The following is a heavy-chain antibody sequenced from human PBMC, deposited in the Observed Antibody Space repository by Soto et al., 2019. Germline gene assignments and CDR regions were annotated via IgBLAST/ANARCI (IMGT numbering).Heavy chain of an antibody. Sequence: ASVKVSCKASGGTFSSYTISWVRQAPGQGLEWMGRIIPILGIANYAQKFQGRVTITADKSTSTAYMELSSLRSEDTAVYYCARDRHNWNDGFDPWGQGTLVTVSS. CDR2: IIPILGIA. V-gene: IGHV1-69*04. CDR1: GGTFSSYT. J-gene: IGHJ5*02. D-gene: IGHD1-20*01. CDR3: ARDRHNWNDGFDP.